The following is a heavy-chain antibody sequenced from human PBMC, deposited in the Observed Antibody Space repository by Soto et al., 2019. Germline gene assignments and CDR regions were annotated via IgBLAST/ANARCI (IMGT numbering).Heavy chain of an antibody. Sequence: QVQLVPSGAEVKKPGASVKVSCKTSGYTFTSCYMHWVRQAPGQGLEWMGVINPSGGSTTYAQKFQGRVTMTRDTSTSTVYMEVSSLRSEDTAVYYCARSVSSGRRFDYWGQGTLVTVSS. J-gene: IGHJ4*02. CDR1: GYTFTSCY. D-gene: IGHD3-22*01. CDR3: ARSVSSGRRFDY. CDR2: INPSGGST. V-gene: IGHV1-46*01.